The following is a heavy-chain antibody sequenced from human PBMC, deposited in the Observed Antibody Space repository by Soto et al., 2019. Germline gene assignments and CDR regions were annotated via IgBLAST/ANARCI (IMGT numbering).Heavy chain of an antibody. V-gene: IGHV4-34*01. CDR1: GGSFSGYY. Sequence: SETLSLTCAVYGGSFSGYYWSWIRQPPGKGLEWIGEINHSGSTNYNPSLKSRVTISVDTSKNQFSLKLSSVTAADTAVYYCARGLFYDYVWGSYRKFDPWGQGTLVTVSS. D-gene: IGHD3-16*02. CDR3: ARGLFYDYVWGSYRKFDP. CDR2: INHSGST. J-gene: IGHJ5*02.